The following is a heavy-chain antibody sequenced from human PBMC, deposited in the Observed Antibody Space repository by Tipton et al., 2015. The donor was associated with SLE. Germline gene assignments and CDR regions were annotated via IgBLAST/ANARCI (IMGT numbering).Heavy chain of an antibody. J-gene: IGHJ3*02. CDR2: IYYSGST. CDR3: ARDQGPDAFDI. CDR1: GGSISSHY. V-gene: IGHV4-59*11. Sequence: GLVKPSETLSLTCTVSGGSISSHYWSWIRQPPGKGLEWIGYIYYSGSTNYNPSLKSRVTISVDTSKNQFSLKLSSVTAADTAVYYCARDQGPDAFDIWGQGTMVTVSS.